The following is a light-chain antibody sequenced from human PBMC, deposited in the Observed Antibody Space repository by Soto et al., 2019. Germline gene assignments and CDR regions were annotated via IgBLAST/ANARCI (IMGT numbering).Light chain of an antibody. CDR3: SSYTSSTTLPFV. CDR2: EVS. Sequence: SVLTQPASVSGSPGQSITVSCTGTSSDVGYYDYVSWYQQHPGKAPQLIIYEVSHRPSGVSDRFSGSKSDNTASLTISGLQPEDEADYYCSSYTSSTTLPFVFGTGTKVTVL. V-gene: IGLV2-14*01. J-gene: IGLJ1*01. CDR1: SSDVGYYDY.